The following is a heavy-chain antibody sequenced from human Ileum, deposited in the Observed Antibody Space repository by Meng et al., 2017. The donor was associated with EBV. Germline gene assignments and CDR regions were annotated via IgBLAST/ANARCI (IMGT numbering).Heavy chain of an antibody. D-gene: IGHD4-11*01. Sequence: QVHRQESGPGRGKPSETLSLTCIVSGGSVRSATYYWNWIRQPPGKGLEWIGYIYYNGNTDYNPSLESRVTISLDMSKNQFSLNLSSVTPADTAMYYSARATTITRGHWFDPWGQGTLVTVSS. CDR2: IYYNGNT. CDR3: ARATTITRGHWFDP. V-gene: IGHV4-61*01. CDR1: GGSVRSATYY. J-gene: IGHJ5*02.